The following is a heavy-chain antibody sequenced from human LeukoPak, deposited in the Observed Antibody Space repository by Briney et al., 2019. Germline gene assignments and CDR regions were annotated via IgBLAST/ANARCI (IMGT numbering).Heavy chain of an antibody. CDR1: GFTFSSYS. V-gene: IGHV3-30-3*01. Sequence: SGRSLRLSCAASGFTFSSYSIHWVRQAPGKGLEWVAVISYDGSNKYYADSVKGRFTISRDNSKNTLYLQMNSLRAEDTAVYYCARLSSSSIGYWGQGTLVTVSS. CDR3: ARLSSSSIGY. D-gene: IGHD6-6*01. CDR2: ISYDGSNK. J-gene: IGHJ4*02.